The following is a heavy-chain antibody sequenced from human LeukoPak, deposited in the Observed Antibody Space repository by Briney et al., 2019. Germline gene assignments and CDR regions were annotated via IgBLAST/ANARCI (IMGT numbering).Heavy chain of an antibody. J-gene: IGHJ4*02. Sequence: ASVKVSCKASGYTFTSYYMHWVRQAPGQGLEWMGIINPSGGSTSYAQKFQGRVTMTRDTATSTVYMELSSLRSEDTAVYYCARDRGGWANSGCYYGPSLDFDYWGQGTLVTVSS. D-gene: IGHD1-26*01. CDR3: ARDRGGWANSGCYYGPSLDFDY. CDR1: GYTFTSYY. CDR2: INPSGGST. V-gene: IGHV1-46*01.